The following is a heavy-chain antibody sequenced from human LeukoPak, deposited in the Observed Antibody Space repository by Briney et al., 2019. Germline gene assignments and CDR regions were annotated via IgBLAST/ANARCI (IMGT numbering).Heavy chain of an antibody. CDR3: ARGSSTSGAYYYYGMDV. CDR1: GFTFSSYA. Sequence: GGSLRLSCAASGFTFSSYAMHWVRQAPGKGLEWVAVISYDGSNKYYADSVKGRFTISRDNAKNTLYLQMNSLRAEDTAVYYCARGSSTSGAYYYYGMDVWGQGTTVTVSS. V-gene: IGHV3-30-3*01. CDR2: ISYDGSNK. J-gene: IGHJ6*02. D-gene: IGHD2-2*01.